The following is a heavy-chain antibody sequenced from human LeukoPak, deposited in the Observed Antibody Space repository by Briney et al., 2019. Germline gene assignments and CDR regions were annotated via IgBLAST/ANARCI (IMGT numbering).Heavy chain of an antibody. J-gene: IGHJ4*02. Sequence: PSETLSLTCAVYGGSFCGYYWRWIRQPPGKGLEWIGEINHSGSTNYNPSLKSRVTISVDTSKNQFSLKLSSVTAAETAVYYCARWITGTLYFDYWGQGTLVTVSS. CDR2: INHSGST. CDR3: ARWITGTLYFDY. D-gene: IGHD1-20*01. V-gene: IGHV4-34*01. CDR1: GGSFCGYY.